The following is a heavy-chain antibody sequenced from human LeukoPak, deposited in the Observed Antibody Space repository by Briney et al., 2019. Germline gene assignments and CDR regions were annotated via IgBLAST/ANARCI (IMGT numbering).Heavy chain of an antibody. Sequence: ASVKIFCNTSSYTCSPCYINWGLQATGQGLEWMGWMNPNSGNTGYGQSFQGRITMTRDISIGTAYTELSNLTSEDTAIYYCTCGSSGRRENWGQGTLVTVSA. CDR3: TCGSSGRREN. J-gene: IGHJ4*02. D-gene: IGHD1-26*01. CDR2: MNPNSGNT. V-gene: IGHV1-8*01. CDR1: SYTCSPCY.